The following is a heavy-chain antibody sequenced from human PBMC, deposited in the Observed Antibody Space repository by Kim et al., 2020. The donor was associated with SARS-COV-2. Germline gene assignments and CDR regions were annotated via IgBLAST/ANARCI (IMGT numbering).Heavy chain of an antibody. CDR3: ARDPVSGSYSDY. D-gene: IGHD3-10*01. J-gene: IGHJ4*02. V-gene: IGHV4-39*07. Sequence: YHNQPLKSRVTISVDTSKNQFSLKLSAVTAADTAVYYCARDPVSGSYSDYWGQGTLVTVSS.